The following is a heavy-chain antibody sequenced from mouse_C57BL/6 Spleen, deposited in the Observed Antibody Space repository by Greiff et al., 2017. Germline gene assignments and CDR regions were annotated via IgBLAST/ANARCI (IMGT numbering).Heavy chain of an antibody. J-gene: IGHJ4*01. CDR3: ASYNDGSSFYAMDY. CDR2: IYPGSGST. V-gene: IGHV1-55*01. CDR1: GYTFTSYW. D-gene: IGHD1-1*01. Sequence: QVQLQQPGAALVKPGASVKMSCKASGYTFTSYWLTWVKQRPGQGLEWIGDIYPGSGSTNYNEKFKSKATLTVDTASSTAYMQLSSLTSEDSAFYCWASYNDGSSFYAMDYWGQGTSVTVSS.